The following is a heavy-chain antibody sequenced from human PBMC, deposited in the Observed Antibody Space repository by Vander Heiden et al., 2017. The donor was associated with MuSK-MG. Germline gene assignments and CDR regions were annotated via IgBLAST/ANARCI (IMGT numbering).Heavy chain of an antibody. J-gene: IGHJ3*02. Sequence: QVQMVQSGAEVKKPGASVKVSCKVSGYTLTELSMHWVRQAPGKGLEWMGGFDPEDGETIYAQKFQGRVTMTEDTSTDTADMELSSMRSEETAVYYCATSDNGDYGRREAFDIWGQGTMVTVSS. D-gene: IGHD4-17*01. CDR3: ATSDNGDYGRREAFDI. CDR1: GYTLTELS. V-gene: IGHV1-24*01. CDR2: FDPEDGET.